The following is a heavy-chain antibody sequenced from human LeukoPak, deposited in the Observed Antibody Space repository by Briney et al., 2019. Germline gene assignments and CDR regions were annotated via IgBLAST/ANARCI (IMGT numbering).Heavy chain of an antibody. CDR3: ATLSYGSGSYYGYYYYYMDV. CDR1: GGSISNYY. D-gene: IGHD3-10*01. CDR2: IYYSGST. V-gene: IGHV4-59*12. Sequence: PSETLSLTCTASGGSISNYYWSWIRQPPGKGLEWIGYIYYSGSTNYNPSLKSRVTISVDTSKSQFSLKLSSVTAADTAVYYCATLSYGSGSYYGYYYYYMDVWGKGTTVTVSS. J-gene: IGHJ6*03.